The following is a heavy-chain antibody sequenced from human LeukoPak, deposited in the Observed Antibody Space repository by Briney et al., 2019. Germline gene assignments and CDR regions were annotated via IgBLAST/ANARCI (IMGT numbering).Heavy chain of an antibody. CDR2: ISAYNGKT. Sequence: ASVKVSCTASGYTFTSYGISWVRQAPGQGLEWMGWISAYNGKTKYAQKLQGRVTMTTDTSTSTDYMEMSRRRYEDTAVYYCARDLRVPVTTKYNLFYLWGQGTLVTVSS. V-gene: IGHV1-18*01. CDR3: ARDLRVPVTTKYNLFYL. J-gene: IGHJ5*02. D-gene: IGHD4-17*01. CDR1: GYTFTSYG.